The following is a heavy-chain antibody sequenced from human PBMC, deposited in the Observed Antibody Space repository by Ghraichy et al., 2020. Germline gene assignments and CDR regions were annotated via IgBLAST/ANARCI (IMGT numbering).Heavy chain of an antibody. J-gene: IGHJ4*02. V-gene: IGHV4-39*07. Sequence: SQTLSLTCNVSGGSISRSSYFWGWIRQPPGKRLEWIASIYYSGSTFYNPSLKSRVTISLDTSKHQFSLRLSSVTAADTALHYCAIHYYDSSGYRMNDYWGQGTLVTVSS. CDR2: IYYSGST. CDR3: AIHYYDSSGYRMNDY. D-gene: IGHD3-22*01. CDR1: GGSISRSSYF.